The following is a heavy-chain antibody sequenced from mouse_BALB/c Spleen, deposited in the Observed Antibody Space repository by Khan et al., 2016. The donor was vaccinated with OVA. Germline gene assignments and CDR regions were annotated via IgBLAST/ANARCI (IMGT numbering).Heavy chain of an antibody. CDR3: TGGRTY. V-gene: IGHV3-2*02. CDR1: GYSITSDYA. Sequence: EVKLEESGPGLVKPSQSLSLTCTVTGYSITSDYAWNWIRQFPGNKLEWMGYISYSGSTSYTPSLKSRISITRDTSKNRFFLQLNSVTTEDTATYYCTGGRTYWGQGTLVTVST. CDR2: ISYSGST. D-gene: IGHD3-3*01. J-gene: IGHJ3*01.